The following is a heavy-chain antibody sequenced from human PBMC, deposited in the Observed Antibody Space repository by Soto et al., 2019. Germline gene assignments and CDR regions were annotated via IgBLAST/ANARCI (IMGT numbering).Heavy chain of an antibody. D-gene: IGHD1-1*01. V-gene: IGHV1-8*01. J-gene: IGHJ4*02. Sequence: ASVEVSCQASGYTFTSYDSYWVRQATGQGLEWMGWLNPNTGNSGYAQKFQGRITVTSDTSINTVHMELSSLRSEDTAVYYCARRAETNGWNGFGADKYYFDFWGQGTLVTVSS. CDR1: GYTFTSYD. CDR2: LNPNTGNS. CDR3: ARRAETNGWNGFGADKYYFDF.